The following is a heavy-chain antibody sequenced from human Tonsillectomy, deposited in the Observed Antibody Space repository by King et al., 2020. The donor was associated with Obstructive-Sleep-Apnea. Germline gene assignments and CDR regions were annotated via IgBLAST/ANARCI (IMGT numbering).Heavy chain of an antibody. CDR3: TRHDGYSSPSDY. CDR1: GYSFTSYW. Sequence: VQLVESGAEVKKPGESVKISCKGSGYSFTSYWIGWVRQMPGKGLEWMGIIYPGDSDSRYSPSFQGQVSISADKTISTAYLQWSSLKASDTAIYYCTRHDGYSSPSDYWGQGTLVTVSS. J-gene: IGHJ4*02. V-gene: IGHV5-51*01. CDR2: IYPGDSDS. D-gene: IGHD6-19*01.